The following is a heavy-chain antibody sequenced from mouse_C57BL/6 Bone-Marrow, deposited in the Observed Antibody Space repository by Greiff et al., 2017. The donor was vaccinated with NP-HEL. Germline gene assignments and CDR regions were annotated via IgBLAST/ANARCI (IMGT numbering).Heavy chain of an antibody. V-gene: IGHV6-6*01. Sequence: EVKVEESGGGLVQPGGSMKLSCAASGFTFSDAWMDWVRQSPEKGLEWVAEIRNKANNHATYYAESVKGRFTISRDDSKSSVYLQMNSLRAEDTGIYYCTLLEATVVATRAMDYWGQGTSVTVSS. CDR1: GFTFSDAW. CDR3: TLLEATVVATRAMDY. D-gene: IGHD1-1*01. CDR2: IRNKANNHAT. J-gene: IGHJ4*01.